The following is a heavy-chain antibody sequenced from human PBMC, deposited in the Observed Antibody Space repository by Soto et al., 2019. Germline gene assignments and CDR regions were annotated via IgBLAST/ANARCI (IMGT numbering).Heavy chain of an antibody. CDR1: GFTFSSYA. J-gene: IGHJ4*02. CDR2: ISGSGGST. D-gene: IGHD3-16*02. Sequence: PGGSLRLSCAASGFTFSSYAMSWVRQAPGKGLEWVSAISGSGGSTYYADSVKGRFTISRDNSKNTLYLQMNSLRAEDTAVYYCAKRPKGMITFGGVIVLSPAFDYWGQGTLVTVSS. CDR3: AKRPKGMITFGGVIVLSPAFDY. V-gene: IGHV3-23*01.